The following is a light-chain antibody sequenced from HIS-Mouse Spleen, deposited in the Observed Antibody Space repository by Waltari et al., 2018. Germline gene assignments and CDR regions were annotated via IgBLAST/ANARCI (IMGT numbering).Light chain of an antibody. V-gene: IGKV3-15*01. J-gene: IGKJ1*01. Sequence: IVMTQSPATLSVSPGERATLSCRASQSVSSNLAPYQQKPGQAPRLLIYGESTRATGIPARFSGSGSGTEFTLTISSLQSEDFAVYYCQQYNNWPTWTFGQGTKVEIK. CDR2: GES. CDR3: QQYNNWPTWT. CDR1: QSVSSN.